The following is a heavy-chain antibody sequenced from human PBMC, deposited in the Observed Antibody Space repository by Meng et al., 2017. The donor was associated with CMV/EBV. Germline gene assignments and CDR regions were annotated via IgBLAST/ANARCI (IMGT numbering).Heavy chain of an antibody. CDR3: ARGDFWSGTNMYYYYGMDV. Sequence: SVKVSCKASGGTFSSYAISWVRQAPGQGLEWMGGIIPIFGTANYAQKFQGRATITTDESTSTAYMELSSLRSEDTAVYYCARGDFWSGTNMYYYYGMDVWGQGTTVTVSS. V-gene: IGHV1-69*05. D-gene: IGHD3-3*01. CDR2: IIPIFGTA. J-gene: IGHJ6*02. CDR1: GGTFSSYA.